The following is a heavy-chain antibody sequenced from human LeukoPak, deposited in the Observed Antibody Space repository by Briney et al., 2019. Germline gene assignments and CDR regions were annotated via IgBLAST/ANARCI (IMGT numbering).Heavy chain of an antibody. J-gene: IGHJ4*02. CDR2: IYWDDDK. V-gene: IGHV2-5*02. CDR3: AHRSHTDSSSWYTFDY. Sequence: SGPTLVNPTQTLTLTCTFSGFSLSTSGVGVGWIRQPPGKALEWPALIYWDDDKRYSPSLKSRLTIIKDTSKNQVVLTMTNMDPVDTATYYCAHRSHTDSSSWYTFDYWGQGTLVTVSS. D-gene: IGHD6-13*01. CDR1: GFSLSTSGVG.